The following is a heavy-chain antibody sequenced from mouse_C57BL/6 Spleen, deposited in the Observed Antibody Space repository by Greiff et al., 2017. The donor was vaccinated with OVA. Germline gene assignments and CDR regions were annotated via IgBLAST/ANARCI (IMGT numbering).Heavy chain of an antibody. V-gene: IGHV2-5*01. D-gene: IGHD2-4*01. CDR1: GFSLTSYG. CDR3: AKGDCDGAAWFAY. Sequence: QVQLKESGPGLVQPSQSLSITCTVSGFSLTSYGVHWVRQSPGKGLEWLGVIWRGGSTDYNAAFMSRLSITKDNSKSQVFFKMNSLQADDTAIYYCAKGDCDGAAWFAYWGQGTLVTVSA. J-gene: IGHJ3*01. CDR2: IWRGGST.